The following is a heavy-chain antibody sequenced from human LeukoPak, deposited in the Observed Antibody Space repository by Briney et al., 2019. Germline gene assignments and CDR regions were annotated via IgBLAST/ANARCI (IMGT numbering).Heavy chain of an antibody. V-gene: IGHV3-33*01. J-gene: IGHJ4*02. D-gene: IGHD2-15*01. Sequence: PGGSLRLSCAASGFTFSNYGMHWVRQAPGTGLEWVAVIWYDGSRKYYADSVKGRFTISRDNSKNTLYLQMNSLRAKDTAVYYCATTQTTPFYFDYWGQGTLVTVSS. CDR1: GFTFSNYG. CDR2: IWYDGSRK. CDR3: ATTQTTPFYFDY.